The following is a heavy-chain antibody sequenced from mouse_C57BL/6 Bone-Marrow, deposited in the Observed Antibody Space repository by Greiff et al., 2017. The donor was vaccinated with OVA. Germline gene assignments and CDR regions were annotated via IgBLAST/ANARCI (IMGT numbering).Heavy chain of an antibody. D-gene: IGHD1-1*01. Sequence: VQLQQSGPELVKPGTSVHISCKTSGYAFTEYTMHWVKQSHGKSLEWIGGFNPNNGGTTYNQRFKGKATLTVDKSSTTAYMELRSLTSEDSAVDYCARGNYYGSTSWFGYWGQGTLVTVST. CDR1: GYAFTEYT. CDR2: FNPNNGGT. V-gene: IGHV1-18*01. J-gene: IGHJ3*01. CDR3: ARGNYYGSTSWFGY.